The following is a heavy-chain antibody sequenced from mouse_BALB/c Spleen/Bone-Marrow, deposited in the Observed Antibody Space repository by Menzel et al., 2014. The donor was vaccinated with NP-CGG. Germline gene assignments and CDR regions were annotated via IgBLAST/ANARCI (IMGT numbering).Heavy chain of an antibody. Sequence: VQLQQSRAELVKPGASVKLSCKASGYTFXSYYMYWVKQRPGQGLEWIGEINPSNGGTNFNEKLKSKATLTVDKSSSTAYMQLSSLTSEDSAVYYCTRGRRDAMDYWGQGTSVTVSS. CDR3: TRGRRDAMDY. CDR1: GYTFXSYY. J-gene: IGHJ4*01. CDR2: INPSNGGT. V-gene: IGHV1S81*02.